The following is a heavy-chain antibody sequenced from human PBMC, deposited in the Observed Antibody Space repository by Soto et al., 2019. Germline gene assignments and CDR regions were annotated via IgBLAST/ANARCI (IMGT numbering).Heavy chain of an antibody. J-gene: IGHJ4*02. CDR2: INHSGST. D-gene: IGHD4-17*01. Sequence: SETLSLTCAVYGGSFSGYYWSWIRQPPGKGLEWIGEINHSGSTNYNPSLKSRVTISVDTSKNQFSLKLSSVTAADTAVYYCARGLGYGGNSGYWGQGTLVTVSS. CDR1: GGSFSGYY. V-gene: IGHV4-34*01. CDR3: ARGLGYGGNSGY.